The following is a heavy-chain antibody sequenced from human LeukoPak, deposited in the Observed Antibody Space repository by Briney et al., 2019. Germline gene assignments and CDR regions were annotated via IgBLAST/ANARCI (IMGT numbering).Heavy chain of an antibody. CDR3: AKGRVRQFDPFDY. CDR1: GFTFSSFA. CDR2: VSTSGVGT. J-gene: IGHJ4*02. V-gene: IGHV3-23*01. Sequence: GGTLRLSCAASGFTFSSFAMSWIRQAPGKGLEWVSSVSTSGVGTYYADSVRGRFTISRDNSKNTVFLQLNSLRAEDSAVYYCAKGRVRQFDPFDYWGQGTLVTVSS. D-gene: IGHD1-1*01.